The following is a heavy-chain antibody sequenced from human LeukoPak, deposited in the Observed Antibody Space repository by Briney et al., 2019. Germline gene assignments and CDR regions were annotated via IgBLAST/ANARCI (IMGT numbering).Heavy chain of an antibody. D-gene: IGHD4-17*01. CDR3: ARQGDYEYFQH. J-gene: IGHJ1*01. CDR2: IYPADSDT. Sequence: GESLKISCKGSAYMFANYWIGWVRQMPGKGLEWMGIIYPADSDTRYSPSFQGQVNMSVDKSTSTAFLHWSSLKVSDTAIYYCARQGDYEYFQHWGQGTLVTVSS. V-gene: IGHV5-51*01. CDR1: AYMFANYW.